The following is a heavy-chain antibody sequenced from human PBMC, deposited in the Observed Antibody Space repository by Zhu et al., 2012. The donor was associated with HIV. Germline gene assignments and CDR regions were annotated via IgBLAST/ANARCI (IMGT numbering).Heavy chain of an antibody. J-gene: IGHJ3*01. CDR2: IYYNGNT. V-gene: IGHV4-59*13. CDR1: SGSISKYY. D-gene: IGHD5-24*01. CDR3: ARAGRRRLLXRDNSLDV. Sequence: QERLHESGPGLVKPSETLSLTCNISSGSISKYYWTWIRQPPGKGLEWIGYIYYNGNTSYKPSLKGRVTISLDTSKSQFSLKLTSVTAADTAIYFCARAGRRRLLXRDNSLDVWGPGHWSPSLQ.